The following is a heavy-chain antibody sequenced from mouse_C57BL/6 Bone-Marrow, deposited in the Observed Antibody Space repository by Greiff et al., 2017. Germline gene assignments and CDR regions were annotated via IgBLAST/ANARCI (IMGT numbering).Heavy chain of an antibody. CDR2: IYPGSGST. CDR1: GYTFTSYW. D-gene: IGHD1-1*01. Sequence: QVQLQQPGAELVKPGASVKMSCKASGYTFTSYWITWVKQRPGQGLEWIGDIYPGSGSTNYNEKFKSKATLTVDTSSSTAYMQLSSLTSEDSAVYYCARFGYYGSSYWYFDVWGTGTTVTVSS. J-gene: IGHJ1*03. V-gene: IGHV1-55*01. CDR3: ARFGYYGSSYWYFDV.